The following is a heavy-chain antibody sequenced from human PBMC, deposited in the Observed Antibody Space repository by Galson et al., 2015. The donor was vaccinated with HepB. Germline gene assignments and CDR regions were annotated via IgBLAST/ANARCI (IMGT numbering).Heavy chain of an antibody. CDR2: IWYDGSNK. CDR3: ARGGGKRVAVPAAESRKGAFDI. J-gene: IGHJ3*02. CDR1: GFTFSSYG. Sequence: SLRLSCAASGFTFSSYGMHWVRQAPGKGLEWVAVIWYDGSNKYYADSVKGRFTISRDNSKNTLYLQMNSLRAEDTAVYYCARGGGKRVAVPAAESRKGAFDIWGQGTMVTVSS. V-gene: IGHV3-33*01. D-gene: IGHD2-2*01.